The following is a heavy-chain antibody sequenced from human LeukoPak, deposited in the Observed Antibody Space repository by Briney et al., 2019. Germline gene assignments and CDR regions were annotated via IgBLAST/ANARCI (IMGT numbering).Heavy chain of an antibody. CDR3: ARARKTVTMIVVRRPGTFDY. Sequence: SETLSLTCAVYGGSFSGYYWSWIRQPPGKGLEWIGEISHSGSTNYNPSLKSRVTISVDTSKNQFSLKLSSVTAADTAVYYCARARKTVTMIVVRRPGTFDYWGQGTLVTVSS. V-gene: IGHV4-34*01. J-gene: IGHJ4*02. CDR2: ISHSGST. CDR1: GGSFSGYY. D-gene: IGHD3-22*01.